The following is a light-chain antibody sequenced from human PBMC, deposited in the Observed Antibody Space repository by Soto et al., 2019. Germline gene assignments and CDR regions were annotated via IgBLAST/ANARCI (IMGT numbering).Light chain of an antibody. V-gene: IGKV1-27*01. CDR1: QGIRNY. CDR2: GAS. J-gene: IGKJ4*01. CDR3: QKYDSVPPT. Sequence: DIQMTQSPSSLSASVGDRVTITCRASQGIRNYSAWYRQKPGKAPKLLIYGASTLQSGVPSRFSGSGSGTDFTLTITSLQPEDVATYYCQKYDSVPPTFGGGTKVEIK.